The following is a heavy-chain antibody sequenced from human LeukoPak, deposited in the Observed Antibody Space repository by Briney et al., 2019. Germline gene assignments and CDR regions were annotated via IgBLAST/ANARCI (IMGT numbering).Heavy chain of an antibody. V-gene: IGHV3-7*01. CDR1: GFTFSSYW. J-gene: IGHJ4*02. D-gene: IGHD2-15*01. Sequence: SGGSLRLSCAASGFTFSSYWMSWVRQAPGKGLEWVANIKQDGSEKYYVDSVKGRFTISRDNAKNSLYLQMNSLRAEDTAVYYCARVGKRCSGGSCYLDYWGQGTLVTVSS. CDR2: IKQDGSEK. CDR3: ARVGKRCSGGSCYLDY.